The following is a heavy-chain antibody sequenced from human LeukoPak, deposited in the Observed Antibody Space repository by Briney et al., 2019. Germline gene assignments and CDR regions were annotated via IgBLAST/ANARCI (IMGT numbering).Heavy chain of an antibody. CDR1: GYTLTELS. J-gene: IGHJ1*01. V-gene: IGHV1-24*01. CDR2: FDPEDGET. Sequence: AAVKVSCKVSGYTLTELSMHWVRQAPGKGLDWMGGFDPEDGETIYAQKFQGRVTMTEDTSTDTAYMELSSLRSEDTAVYYCATVGSGWVEYFQHWGQGTLVTVSS. D-gene: IGHD6-19*01. CDR3: ATVGSGWVEYFQH.